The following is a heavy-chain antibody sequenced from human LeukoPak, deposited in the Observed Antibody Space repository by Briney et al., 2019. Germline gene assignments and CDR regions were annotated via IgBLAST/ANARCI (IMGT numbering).Heavy chain of an antibody. Sequence: SETLSLTCTVSGGSISSYYWSWIRQPPGKGLEWIGYIYYSGSTNYNPSLKSRVTISVDTSKNQFSLKLSSVTAADTAVYYCARHRTAPILLWRWFDPWGQGTLVTVSS. CDR2: IYYSGST. V-gene: IGHV4-59*08. CDR3: ARHRTAPILLWRWFDP. CDR1: GGSISSYY. D-gene: IGHD3-10*01. J-gene: IGHJ5*02.